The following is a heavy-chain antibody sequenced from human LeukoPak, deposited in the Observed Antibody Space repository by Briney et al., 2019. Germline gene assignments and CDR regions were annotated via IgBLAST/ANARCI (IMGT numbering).Heavy chain of an antibody. Sequence: PGGSLRLSCAASGFTFSSYAMHWVRQAPGKGLEWVAVISYDGSNKYYADSVKGRFTISRDNSKNTLYLQMNSLRAEDTAVYYCARSYSSSWYPNYYYGMDVWGQGTTVTVSS. CDR3: ARSYSSSWYPNYYYGMDV. D-gene: IGHD6-13*01. J-gene: IGHJ6*02. V-gene: IGHV3-30-3*01. CDR1: GFTFSSYA. CDR2: ISYDGSNK.